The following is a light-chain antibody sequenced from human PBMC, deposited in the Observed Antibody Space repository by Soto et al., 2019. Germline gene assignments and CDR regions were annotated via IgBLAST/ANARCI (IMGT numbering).Light chain of an antibody. CDR1: QTITTY. CDR2: AAS. J-gene: IGKJ3*01. CDR3: QQSYNPPFT. V-gene: IGKV1-39*01. Sequence: DIQMTQSPSSLSASVGDRVTITCRASQTITTYLNWYQQKPGKAPRLLIYAASSLQSGVPSRFSGSGSGTDFTLTISSLRPEDFATYYCQQSYNPPFTFGPGTKVDFK.